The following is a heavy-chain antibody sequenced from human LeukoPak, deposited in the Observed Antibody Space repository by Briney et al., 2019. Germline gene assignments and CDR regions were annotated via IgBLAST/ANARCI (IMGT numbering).Heavy chain of an antibody. J-gene: IGHJ6*02. CDR3: AKDRGYDFSYGMDV. D-gene: IGHD5-12*01. Sequence: GGSLRLSCAASGIIFSSYSMSWVRQDPGKGLEWVSIISGSGDTTFYAESVKGRFAISRDNSKNTLYLQMNSLRVEDTAVYYCAKDRGYDFSYGMDVWGQGTTVTVSS. CDR2: ISGSGDTT. CDR1: GIIFSSYS. V-gene: IGHV3-23*01.